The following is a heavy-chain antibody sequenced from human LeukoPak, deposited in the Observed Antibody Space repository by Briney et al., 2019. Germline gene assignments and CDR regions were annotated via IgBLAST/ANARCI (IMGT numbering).Heavy chain of an antibody. Sequence: PSETLSLTCTVSGGSISSYYWSWIRQPPGKGLEWIGYIHYSGSTNYNPSLKSRVTISVDTSKNQFSLKLSSVTAADTAVYYCARDREYSYGLDIWGQGTMVTVSS. J-gene: IGHJ3*02. CDR1: GGSISSYY. V-gene: IGHV4-59*08. D-gene: IGHD5-18*01. CDR2: IHYSGST. CDR3: ARDREYSYGLDI.